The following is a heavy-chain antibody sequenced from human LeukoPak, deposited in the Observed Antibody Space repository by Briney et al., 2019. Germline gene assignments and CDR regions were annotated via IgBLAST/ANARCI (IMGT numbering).Heavy chain of an antibody. Sequence: SETLSLTCAVYGGSFSGYYWSWIREPPGRGLGWIGGINHIGGTNYNPSLKSRVTISVDTSKNQFPLNLSSVTAADTAVYYCARDVVVVPAAIHYGMDVWGQGTTVTVSS. D-gene: IGHD2-2*01. CDR2: INHIGGT. CDR3: ARDVVVVPAAIHYGMDV. CDR1: GGSFSGYY. J-gene: IGHJ6*02. V-gene: IGHV4-34*01.